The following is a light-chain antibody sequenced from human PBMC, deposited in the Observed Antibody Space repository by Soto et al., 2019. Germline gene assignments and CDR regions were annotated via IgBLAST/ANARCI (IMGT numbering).Light chain of an antibody. CDR1: QDISNY. Sequence: DIQMTQSPSSLSASVGDRVTITCQASQDISNYLNWYQQKPEKAPKLLISDASNLETGVPSRFTGSVSGIDVTFSISGLQPEDVATYYCQHYDNLPPTFGPGTKVDLK. CDR2: DAS. V-gene: IGKV1-33*01. J-gene: IGKJ3*01. CDR3: QHYDNLPPT.